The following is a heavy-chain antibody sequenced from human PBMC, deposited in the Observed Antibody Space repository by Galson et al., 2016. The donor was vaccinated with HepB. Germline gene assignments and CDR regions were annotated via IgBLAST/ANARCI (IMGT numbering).Heavy chain of an antibody. CDR1: GFTVGNNY. CDR3: ARKTDTGNGDY. Sequence: SLRLSCAASGFTVGNNYMRWDCQAPGKGLEWVALIYSGGSTHYADSVKGRFTISRDNSKNTLYLQMNSLRAEDTAVYYCARKTDTGNGDYWGQGTLVTVSS. V-gene: IGHV3-53*01. CDR2: IYSGGST. J-gene: IGHJ4*02. D-gene: IGHD4-23*01.